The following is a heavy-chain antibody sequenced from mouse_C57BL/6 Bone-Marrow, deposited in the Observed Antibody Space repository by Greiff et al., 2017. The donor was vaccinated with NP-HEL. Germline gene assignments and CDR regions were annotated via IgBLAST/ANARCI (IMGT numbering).Heavy chain of an antibody. CDR2: IYPGSGST. CDR3: ARRDITTVVEKLDYAMDY. V-gene: IGHV1-55*01. J-gene: IGHJ4*01. Sequence: VQLQQPGAELVKPGASVKMSCKASGYTFTSYWITWVKQRPGQGLEWIGDIYPGSGSTNYNEKFKSKATLTVDTSSSTAYMQLSSLTSEDSAVYYCARRDITTVVEKLDYAMDYWGQGTSVTVSS. CDR1: GYTFTSYW. D-gene: IGHD1-1*01.